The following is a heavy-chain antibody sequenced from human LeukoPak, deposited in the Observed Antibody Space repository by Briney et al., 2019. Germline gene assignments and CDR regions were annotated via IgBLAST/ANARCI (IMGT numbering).Heavy chain of an antibody. J-gene: IGHJ5*02. D-gene: IGHD4-17*01. CDR2: IYYSGST. CDR3: AKQVRTTVHLDP. CDR1: GGSISSYY. V-gene: IGHV4-59*01. Sequence: PSETLSLTCTVSGGSISSYYWSWIRQPPGKGLEWIGYIYYSGSTNYNPSLKSRVTISIDTSKNQFSLKLSSVTAADTAVYFCAKQVRTTVHLDPWGQGTLVTVSS.